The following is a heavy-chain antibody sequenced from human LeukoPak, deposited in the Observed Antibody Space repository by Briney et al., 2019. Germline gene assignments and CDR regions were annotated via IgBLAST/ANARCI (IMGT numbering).Heavy chain of an antibody. J-gene: IGHJ4*02. CDR1: GGSISSGSYY. CDR3: ARSSGRYVGYFDY. CDR2: IYYSGST. V-gene: IGHV4-61*01. Sequence: SETLSLTCTVSGGSISSGSYYWSWIRQPPGKGLEWIGYIYYSGSTNYNPSLKSRVTISVKTSKNQFSLKLRSVTAADTAVYYCARSSGRYVGYFDYWGQGTLVTVSS. D-gene: IGHD6-19*01.